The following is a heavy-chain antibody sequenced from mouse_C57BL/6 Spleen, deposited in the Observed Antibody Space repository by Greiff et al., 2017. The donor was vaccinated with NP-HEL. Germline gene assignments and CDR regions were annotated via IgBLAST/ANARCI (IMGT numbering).Heavy chain of an antibody. Sequence: ESGPGLVKPSQSLSLTCSVTGYSITSGYYWNWIRQFPGNKLEWMGYISYDGSNNYNPSLKNRISITRDTSKNQFFLKLNSVTTEDTATYYCARDKTAQATWFAYWGQGTLVTVSA. J-gene: IGHJ3*01. CDR2: ISYDGSN. V-gene: IGHV3-6*01. CDR3: ARDKTAQATWFAY. CDR1: GYSITSGYY. D-gene: IGHD3-2*02.